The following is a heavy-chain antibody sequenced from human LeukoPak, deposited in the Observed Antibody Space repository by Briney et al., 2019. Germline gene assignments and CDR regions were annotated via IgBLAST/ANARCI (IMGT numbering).Heavy chain of an antibody. V-gene: IGHV1-69*06. CDR1: GYTFTGYY. CDR2: IIPIFGTA. D-gene: IGHD3-9*01. Sequence: ASVKVSCKASGYTFTGYYMHWVRQAPAQGLEWMGGIIPIFGTANYAQKFQGRVTITADKSTSTAYMELSSLRSEDTAVYYCARVPSTGYGSYYDYWGQGTLVTVSS. CDR3: ARVPSTGYGSYYDY. J-gene: IGHJ4*02.